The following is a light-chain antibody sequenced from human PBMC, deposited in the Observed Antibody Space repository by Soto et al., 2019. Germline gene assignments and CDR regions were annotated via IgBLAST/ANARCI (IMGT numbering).Light chain of an antibody. Sequence: DIHLTQSPSILSASVGDRVTLTCRASQDVSDFLAWYQHAPGKAPNLLIYGGYTLQSGVPSRFSGSGSGTEFSLTITGLQPEDFATYYCQYLNGVPTMTFGQGTRLEIK. CDR2: GGY. V-gene: IGKV1-9*01. CDR1: QDVSDF. J-gene: IGKJ5*01. CDR3: QYLNGVPTMT.